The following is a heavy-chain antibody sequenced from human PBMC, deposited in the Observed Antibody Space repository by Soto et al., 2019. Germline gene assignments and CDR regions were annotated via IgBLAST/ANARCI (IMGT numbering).Heavy chain of an antibody. V-gene: IGHV3-74*01. CDR2: IYFDGITT. D-gene: IGHD1-26*01. CDR1: GFTFNTHW. Sequence: EVQLVESGGGVVQPGGSLRLSCTASGFTFNTHWMHWVRQAPGKGLVLVSRIYFDGITTNYADSVKGRLTVSRDNAKNTVYLHVNTLRYEDTAVYYCARGGAMGVDYWGQGTLVTVSS. CDR3: ARGGAMGVDY. J-gene: IGHJ4*02.